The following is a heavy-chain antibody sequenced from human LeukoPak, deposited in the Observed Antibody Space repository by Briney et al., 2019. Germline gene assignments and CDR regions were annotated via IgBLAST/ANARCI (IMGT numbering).Heavy chain of an antibody. CDR1: GGSFSGYY. CDR2: IYYSGST. J-gene: IGHJ4*02. Sequence: SETLSLTCAVYGGSFSGYYWSWIRQPPGKGLEWIGYIYYSGSTNYNPSLKSRVTISVDTSKNQFSLKLSSVTAADTAVYYCARGVYSSSWQYFDYWGQGTLVTVSS. D-gene: IGHD6-13*01. CDR3: ARGVYSSSWQYFDY. V-gene: IGHV4-59*01.